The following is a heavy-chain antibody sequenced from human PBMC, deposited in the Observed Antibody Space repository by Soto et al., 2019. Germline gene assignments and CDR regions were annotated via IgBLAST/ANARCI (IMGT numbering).Heavy chain of an antibody. Sequence: QVQLVQSGAEVKEPGASVKVSCKASGGTFSSYAISWVRQARGQGLEWMGGTIPMFGTANYAQKFQGRVTITADESTSTAYMELSSLRSEDTAVYYCARDGGYSGYDRTIYYYGMDVWGQGTTVTVSS. CDR3: ARDGGYSGYDRTIYYYGMDV. V-gene: IGHV1-69*13. CDR2: TIPMFGTA. J-gene: IGHJ6*02. D-gene: IGHD5-12*01. CDR1: GGTFSSYA.